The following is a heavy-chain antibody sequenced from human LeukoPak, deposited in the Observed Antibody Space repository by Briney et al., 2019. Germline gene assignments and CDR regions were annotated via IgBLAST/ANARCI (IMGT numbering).Heavy chain of an antibody. CDR3: AKAGLYYDSSGYYDEYYFDY. D-gene: IGHD3-22*01. V-gene: IGHV3-53*01. CDR2: IYSGGST. J-gene: IGHJ4*02. CDR1: GFTVSTNY. Sequence: PGGSLRLSCAASGFTVSTNYMNWVRQAPGKGLEWVSIIYSGGSTYYADSVKGRFTISRDNSKNTLYLQMNSLRAEDTAVYYCAKAGLYYDSSGYYDEYYFDYWGQGTLVTVSS.